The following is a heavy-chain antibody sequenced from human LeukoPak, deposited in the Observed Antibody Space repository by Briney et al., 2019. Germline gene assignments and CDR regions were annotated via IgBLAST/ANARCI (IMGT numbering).Heavy chain of an antibody. J-gene: IGHJ4*02. CDR3: ARGVDYYDSSGYFF. Sequence: SETLSLTCTVSGGSISSYYWSWIRQPPGKGLEWIGYIYYSGSTNYNPSLKSRVTISVDTSKNQFSLKLSSVTAADTAVYYCARGVDYYDSSGYFFGGQGTLVTVSS. CDR2: IYYSGST. D-gene: IGHD3-22*01. V-gene: IGHV4-59*01. CDR1: GGSISSYY.